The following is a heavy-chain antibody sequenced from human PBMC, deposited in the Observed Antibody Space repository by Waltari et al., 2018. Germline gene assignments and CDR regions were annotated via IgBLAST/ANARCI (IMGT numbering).Heavy chain of an antibody. J-gene: IGHJ4*02. CDR3: ARDSDSSGWYQPRF. V-gene: IGHV4-38-2*02. Sequence: QVQLQESGPGLVKPSETLSLTCTVSGYSISSGYYWGWIRQPPGKGLEWIGSIYHSWSTSRHPSLQGRVTRSVYTAKSQFSLDLSSVTAADTAVYYCARDSDSSGWYQPRFWGQGTLVTASS. CDR1: GYSISSGYY. CDR2: IYHSWST. D-gene: IGHD6-19*01.